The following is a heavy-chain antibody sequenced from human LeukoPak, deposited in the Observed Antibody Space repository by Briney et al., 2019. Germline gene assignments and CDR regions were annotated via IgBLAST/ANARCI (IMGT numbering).Heavy chain of an antibody. D-gene: IGHD3-10*01. CDR2: INHSGST. Sequence: SETLSLTCAVYGGSFSGYYWSWIRQPPGKGLEWIGEINHSGSTSYNPSLKSRVTISVDTSKNQFSLKLSSVTAADTAVYYCARGPRNYYGSGSYYIRHFDYWGQGTLVTVSS. CDR3: ARGPRNYYGSGSYYIRHFDY. J-gene: IGHJ4*02. CDR1: GGSFSGYY. V-gene: IGHV4-34*01.